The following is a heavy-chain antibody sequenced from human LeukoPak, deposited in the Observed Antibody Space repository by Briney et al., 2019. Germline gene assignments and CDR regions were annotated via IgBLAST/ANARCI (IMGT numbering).Heavy chain of an antibody. V-gene: IGHV3-21*01. CDR3: ARDKGTTSNDY. CDR1: GFTFSRYS. Sequence: GESLRLSCAGSGFTFSRYSMNWVRQAPGKGLEWVSSISSSSSYIYYADSVKGRFTISRDNAKNSLYLQMNSLRAEDTAVYYCARDKGTTSNDYWGQGTLVTVSS. J-gene: IGHJ4*02. CDR2: ISSSSSYI. D-gene: IGHD2/OR15-2a*01.